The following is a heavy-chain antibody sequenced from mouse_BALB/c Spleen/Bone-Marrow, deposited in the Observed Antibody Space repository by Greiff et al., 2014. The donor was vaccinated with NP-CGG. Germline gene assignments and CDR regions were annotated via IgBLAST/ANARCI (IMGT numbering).Heavy chain of an antibody. V-gene: IGHV1-67*01. Sequence: QVQLKESGPKLVRPGVSVKISCKGSGYTFTDYAMHWVKQSHAKSLEWIGVISTYSGNTNYNQKFKGKATMTVDKSSSTAYMELARLTSEDSAIYYCARPRQLGLAFYAMDYWGQGTSVTVSS. CDR3: ARPRQLGLAFYAMDY. D-gene: IGHD3-2*01. CDR1: GYTFTDYA. J-gene: IGHJ4*01. CDR2: ISTYSGNT.